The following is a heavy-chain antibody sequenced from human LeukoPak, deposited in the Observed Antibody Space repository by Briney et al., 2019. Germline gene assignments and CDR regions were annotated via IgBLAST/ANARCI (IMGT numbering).Heavy chain of an antibody. J-gene: IGHJ1*01. Sequence: PGGSLRLSCAASGFTFSSYAMSWVRQAPGKGLEWVSAISGSGGSTYYADSVKGRFTISRDNSKNTLYLQMSSLRAEDTAVYYCAKAAGVVPAATLFQHWGQGTLVTVSS. CDR3: AKAAGVVPAATLFQH. CDR1: GFTFSSYA. D-gene: IGHD2-2*01. V-gene: IGHV3-23*01. CDR2: ISGSGGST.